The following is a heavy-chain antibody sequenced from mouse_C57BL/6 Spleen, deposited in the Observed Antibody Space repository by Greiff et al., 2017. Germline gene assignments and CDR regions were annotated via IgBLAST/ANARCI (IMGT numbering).Heavy chain of an antibody. CDR3: AREPPYDGYSDY. D-gene: IGHD2-3*01. J-gene: IGHJ2*01. V-gene: IGHV1-52*01. CDR1: GYTFTSYW. CDR2: IDPSDSET. Sequence: QVQLQQPGAELVRPGSSVKLSCKASGYTFTSYWMHWVKQRPIQGLEWIGNIDPSDSETHYNQKFKDKATLTVDKSSSTAYMQLSRLTSEDSAVYYCAREPPYDGYSDYWGKGTTLTVSS.